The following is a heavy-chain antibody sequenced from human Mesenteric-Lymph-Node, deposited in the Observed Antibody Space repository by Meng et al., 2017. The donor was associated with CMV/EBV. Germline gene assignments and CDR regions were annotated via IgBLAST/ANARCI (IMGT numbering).Heavy chain of an antibody. CDR3: AGPRSGGNSADQDAFDI. CDR2: IYHSGST. V-gene: IGHV4-4*02. Sequence: SISSSNWWSWVRQPPGKGLEWIGEIYHSGSTNYNPSLKSRVTISVDKSKNQFSLKLSSVTAADTAVYYCAGPRSGGNSADQDAFDIWGQGTMVTVSS. J-gene: IGHJ3*02. CDR1: SISSSNW. D-gene: IGHD4-23*01.